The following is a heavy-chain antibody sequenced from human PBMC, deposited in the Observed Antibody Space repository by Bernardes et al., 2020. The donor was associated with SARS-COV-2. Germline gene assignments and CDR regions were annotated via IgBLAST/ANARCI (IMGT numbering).Heavy chain of an antibody. D-gene: IGHD6-6*01. Sequence: GGSLRLSCAASGFTFSSYGMHWVRQAPGKGLEWVAVIWYDGSNKYYADSVKGRFTISRDNSKNTLYLQMNSLRAEDTAVYYCAREIAARLLYYYGMDVWGQGTTVTVSS. J-gene: IGHJ6*02. CDR1: GFTFSSYG. V-gene: IGHV3-33*08. CDR3: AREIAARLLYYYGMDV. CDR2: IWYDGSNK.